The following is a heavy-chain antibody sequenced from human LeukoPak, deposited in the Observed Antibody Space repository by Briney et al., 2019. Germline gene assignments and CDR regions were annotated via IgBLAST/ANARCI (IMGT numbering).Heavy chain of an antibody. CDR3: ARDPVPLTMIVVVRNWYFDL. CDR1: GGSIGSGGYY. Sequence: PSETLSLTCTVSGGSIGSGGYYWSWIRQPPGKGLEWIGSIYYSGSTYYNPSLKSRVTISVDTSKNQFSLKLSSVTAADTAVYYCARDPVPLTMIVVVRNWYFDLWGRGTLVTVSS. CDR2: IYYSGST. V-gene: IGHV4-39*07. J-gene: IGHJ2*01. D-gene: IGHD3-22*01.